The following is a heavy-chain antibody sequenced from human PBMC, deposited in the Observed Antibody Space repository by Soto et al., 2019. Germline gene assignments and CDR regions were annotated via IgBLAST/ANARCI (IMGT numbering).Heavy chain of an antibody. CDR1: GYTFTSYD. Sequence: ASVKVSCKASGYTFTSYDINWVRQATGQGLEWMGWMNPNSGNTGYAQKFQGRVTMTRNTSISTAYMELSSLRSEDTAVYYCARHNYYDSSGYYRAPNGWFDPWGQGTLVTVSS. V-gene: IGHV1-8*01. CDR2: MNPNSGNT. J-gene: IGHJ5*02. D-gene: IGHD3-22*01. CDR3: ARHNYYDSSGYYRAPNGWFDP.